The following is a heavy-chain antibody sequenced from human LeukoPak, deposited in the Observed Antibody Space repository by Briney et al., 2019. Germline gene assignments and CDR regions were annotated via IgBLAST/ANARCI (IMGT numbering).Heavy chain of an antibody. Sequence: GGSLRLSCAASGFTFNSYAMRWVRQAPGKALEWVSAISGSGGSTYYADSVKGRFTIARDNSKNTLHLQMNSLRDEDTAVYYGAKEAVACDYFDYWGQGTLVTVSS. CDR2: ISGSGGST. V-gene: IGHV3-23*01. J-gene: IGHJ4*02. CDR3: AKEAVACDYFDY. D-gene: IGHD6-19*01. CDR1: GFTFNSYA.